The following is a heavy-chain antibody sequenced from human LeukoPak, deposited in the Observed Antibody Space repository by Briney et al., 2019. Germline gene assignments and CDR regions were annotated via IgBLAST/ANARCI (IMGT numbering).Heavy chain of an antibody. V-gene: IGHV3-23*01. CDR3: AKDRLVVVVPAAMGGYLDY. Sequence: GGSLRLSCAASGFTFSSYAMSWVRQAPGKGLEWVSAISGSGGSTYYADSVKGRFTISRDNSKNTLYLQMNSLRAEDTAVYYCAKDRLVVVVPAAMGGYLDYWGQGTLVTVSS. J-gene: IGHJ4*02. D-gene: IGHD2-2*01. CDR2: ISGSGGST. CDR1: GFTFSSYA.